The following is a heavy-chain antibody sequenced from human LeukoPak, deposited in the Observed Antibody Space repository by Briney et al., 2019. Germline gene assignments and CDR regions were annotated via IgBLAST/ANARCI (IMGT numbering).Heavy chain of an antibody. Sequence: SETLSLTCTVSGGSISSYYWGWIRQPPGKGLEWIGYIYYSGNTNYNPSLKSRVTISVDTSKNQFSLKLSSVTAADTAVYYCARDRADYGDKYYFDCWGQGTLVTVSS. CDR2: IYYSGNT. CDR3: ARDRADYGDKYYFDC. D-gene: IGHD4-17*01. V-gene: IGHV4-59*01. CDR1: GGSISSYY. J-gene: IGHJ4*02.